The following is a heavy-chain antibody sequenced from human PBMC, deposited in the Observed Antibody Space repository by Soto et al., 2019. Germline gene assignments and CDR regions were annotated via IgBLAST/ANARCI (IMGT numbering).Heavy chain of an antibody. CDR1: GFTFSSYA. V-gene: IGHV3-23*01. J-gene: IGHJ4*02. D-gene: IGHD3-22*01. Sequence: GGSLRLSCAASGFTFSSYAMSWVRQAPGKGLEWVSAISGSGGSTYYADSVKGRFTISRDNSKNTLYLQMNSLRAEDTAVYYCAKERYYYDSSGYSGPYFDYWGQGTLVTVSS. CDR3: AKERYYYDSSGYSGPYFDY. CDR2: ISGSGGST.